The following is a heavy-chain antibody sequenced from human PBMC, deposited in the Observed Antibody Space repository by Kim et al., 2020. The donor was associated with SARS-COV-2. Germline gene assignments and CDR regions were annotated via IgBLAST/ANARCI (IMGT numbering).Heavy chain of an antibody. Sequence: SETLSLTCTVSGDSLTNNYYWTWIRQPAGKGLEWIGRIYANGDTDYNPSLKSRVVMSLDTSRNYFSLQLTSMTAADTAVYYCAATVQRTWMEVNGNYNWFAPWGQGTLVTVSS. J-gene: IGHJ5*02. D-gene: IGHD6-25*01. V-gene: IGHV4-4*07. CDR1: GDSLTNNYY. CDR3: AATVQRTWMEVNGNYNWFAP. CDR2: IYANGDT.